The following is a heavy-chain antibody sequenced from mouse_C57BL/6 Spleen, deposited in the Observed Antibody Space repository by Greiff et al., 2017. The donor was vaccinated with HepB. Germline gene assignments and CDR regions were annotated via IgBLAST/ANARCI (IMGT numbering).Heavy chain of an antibody. J-gene: IGHJ4*01. D-gene: IGHD1-1*01. CDR2: IDPSDSYT. CDR3: ARSGTTDAMDY. CDR1: GYTFTSYW. Sequence: QVQLKQPGAELVMPGASVKLSCKASGYTFTSYWMHWVKQRPGQGLEWIGEIDPSDSYTNYNQKFKGKSTLTVDKSSSTAYMQISSLTSEDSAVYYCARSGTTDAMDYWGQGTSVTVSS. V-gene: IGHV1-69*01.